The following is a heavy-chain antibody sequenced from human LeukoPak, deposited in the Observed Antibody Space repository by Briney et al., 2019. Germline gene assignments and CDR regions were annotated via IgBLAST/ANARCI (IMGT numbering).Heavy chain of an antibody. J-gene: IGHJ2*01. V-gene: IGHV6-1*01. D-gene: IGHD6-19*01. CDR1: GDRVSSNSAA. CDR3: ARGNRMYSSGWSPYSYFDL. CDR2: TYYRSKWYN. Sequence: SQTLSLTCAISGDRVSSNSAAWNWIRQSPSRGLEWLRRTYYRSKWYNDYAVSVKSRITINPDTSKNQFSLQLNSVTPEDTAVYYCARGNRMYSSGWSPYSYFDLWGRGTLVTVSS.